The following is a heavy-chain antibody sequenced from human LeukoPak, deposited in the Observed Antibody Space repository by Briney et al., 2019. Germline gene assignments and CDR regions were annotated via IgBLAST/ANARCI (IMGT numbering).Heavy chain of an antibody. J-gene: IGHJ4*02. CDR2: IIPIFGTA. Sequence: ASVKVSCKASGGTFSSYAISWVRQAPGQGLEWMGGIIPIFGTANYAQKFQGRVTITADESTSTAYMELSSLRSEDTAVYYCARESYPGIAVAGTYYFDYWGQGTLVTVSS. V-gene: IGHV1-69*13. D-gene: IGHD6-19*01. CDR3: ARESYPGIAVAGTYYFDY. CDR1: GGTFSSYA.